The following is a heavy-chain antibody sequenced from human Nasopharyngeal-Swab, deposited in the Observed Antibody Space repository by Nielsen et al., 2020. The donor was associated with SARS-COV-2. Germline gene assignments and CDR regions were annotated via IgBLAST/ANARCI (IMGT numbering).Heavy chain of an antibody. J-gene: IGHJ3*02. V-gene: IGHV1-24*01. CDR1: GYTLTVLP. D-gene: IGHD3-3*01. Sequence: ASVKVSCKVSGYTLTVLPIHWVRQAPGKGLEWMGTVVPEDGEPIYAQNFQGRVTMTEDTSTYTAYLELSSLRPEDTAVYYCASEGSGVFGVVIYAFDIWGPGTLVTVSS. CDR3: ASEGSGVFGVVIYAFDI. CDR2: VVPEDGEP.